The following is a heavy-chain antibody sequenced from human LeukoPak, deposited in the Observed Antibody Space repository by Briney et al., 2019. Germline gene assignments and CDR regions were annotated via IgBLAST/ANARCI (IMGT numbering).Heavy chain of an antibody. V-gene: IGHV4-59*01. CDR1: GGSISSYY. CDR2: IYYSGST. Sequence: SETLSLTCTVSGGSISSYYLSWIRQPPRKGLEWIGYIYYSGSTNYNPSLKSRVTISADTSKSQFSLKLSSVTAADTAVYYCARVGYYYYGMDVWGQGTTVTVSS. J-gene: IGHJ6*02. CDR3: ARVGYYYYGMDV.